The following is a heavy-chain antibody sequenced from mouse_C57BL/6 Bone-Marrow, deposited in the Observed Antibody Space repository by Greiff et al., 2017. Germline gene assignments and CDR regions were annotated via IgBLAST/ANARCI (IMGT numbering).Heavy chain of an antibody. V-gene: IGHV1-55*01. CDR3: ARDTTVVAPYYAMDY. Sequence: QVQLQQPGAELVKPGASVTMSCKASGYTFTSYWITWVKQRPGHGLEWIGDIYPGSGSTTYNEKFKSKATLTVDTSSSTAYRQLSSLTSEDSAVYYCARDTTVVAPYYAMDYWGQGTSVTVSA. CDR2: IYPGSGST. J-gene: IGHJ4*01. D-gene: IGHD1-1*01. CDR1: GYTFTSYW.